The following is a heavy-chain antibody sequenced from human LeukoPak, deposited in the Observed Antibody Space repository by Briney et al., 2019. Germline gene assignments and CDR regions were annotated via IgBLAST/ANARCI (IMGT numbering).Heavy chain of an antibody. J-gene: IGHJ6*03. CDR2: IKQDGSEK. CDR1: GFTFSSYW. CDR3: ARSASSGYCLHYYYYYMDV. Sequence: GGSLRLSCAASGFTFSSYWMSWVRQAPGKGLEWVANIKQDGSEKYYVDSVKGRFTISRDNAKNSLYLQMNSLRAEDTAVYYCARSASSGYCLHYYYYYMDVWGKGTTVTVSS. D-gene: IGHD3-22*01. V-gene: IGHV3-7*01.